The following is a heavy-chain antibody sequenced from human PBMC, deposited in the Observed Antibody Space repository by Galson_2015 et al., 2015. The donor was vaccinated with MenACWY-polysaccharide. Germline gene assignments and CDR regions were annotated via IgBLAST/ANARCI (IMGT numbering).Heavy chain of an antibody. Sequence: SLRLSCAASGFTFSSYAIHWVRQAPGKGLEWVAVISYDGSNKYYADSLKGRFTTSRDNSKNMLYLQMNSLRAEDTAVYYCARLHCSSTSCYPTDYYYYGMDVWGQGTTVTVSS. V-gene: IGHV3-30-3*01. D-gene: IGHD2-2*01. CDR1: GFTFSSYA. J-gene: IGHJ6*02. CDR2: ISYDGSNK. CDR3: ARLHCSSTSCYPTDYYYYGMDV.